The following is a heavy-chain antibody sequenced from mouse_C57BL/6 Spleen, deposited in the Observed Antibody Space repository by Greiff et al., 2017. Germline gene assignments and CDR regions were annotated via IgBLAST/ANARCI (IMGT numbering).Heavy chain of an antibody. CDR1: GYTFTSYW. D-gene: IGHD1-1*01. Sequence: VKLQESGAELAKPGASVTLSCKASGYTFTSYWMHWVKQRPGQGLEWIGYIHPSSGYTKYNQKFKDKATLTADKSSSTAYMQLSSLTYEDSAFYYCLYYYGSSPYDAMDDWGQGTSVTVSS. V-gene: IGHV1-7*01. CDR3: LYYYGSSPYDAMDD. CDR2: IHPSSGYT. J-gene: IGHJ4*01.